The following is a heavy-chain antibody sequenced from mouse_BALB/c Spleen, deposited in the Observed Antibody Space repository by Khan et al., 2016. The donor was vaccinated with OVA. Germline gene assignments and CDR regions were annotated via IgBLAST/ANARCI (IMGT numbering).Heavy chain of an antibody. D-gene: IGHD1-1*01. V-gene: IGHV3-5*02. J-gene: IGHJ1*01. CDR1: GISITSGNYR. CDR3: ARNYGSLYWFFDV. Sequence: QLEESGPGLVKPSQTVSLTCTVTGISITSGNYRWSWIRQFPGNKLEWIGNIYYSGTVTYNPSPTSRTTITRDTSKNQFFLEMNSLTAEDTATDYCARNYGSLYWFFDVGGAGTTVTVSS. CDR2: IYYSGTV.